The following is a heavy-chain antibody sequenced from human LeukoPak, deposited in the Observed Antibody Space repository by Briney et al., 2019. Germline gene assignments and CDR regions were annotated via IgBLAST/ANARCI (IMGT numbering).Heavy chain of an antibody. J-gene: IGHJ2*01. D-gene: IGHD2-2*01. CDR1: GFTFSGSA. CDR2: IRSKANSYAT. CDR3: ARDSLLPAAIHWYFDL. Sequence: GGSLRLSCAASGFTFSGSAMHWVRQASGKGLEWVGRIRSKANSYATAYAASVKGRFTISRDDSKNTAYLQMNSLKTEDTAFYYCARDSLLPAAIHWYFDLWGRDTLVTVSS. V-gene: IGHV3-73*01.